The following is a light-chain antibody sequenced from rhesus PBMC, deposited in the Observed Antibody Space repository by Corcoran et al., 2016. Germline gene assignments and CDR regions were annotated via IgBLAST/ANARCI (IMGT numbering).Light chain of an antibody. CDR2: GAS. Sequence: QVILTQSPATLSLSPGERATLSCRASQSVSSYLAWYQQRPGQAPRLLIYGASSRATGIPEGFSGSGSGTEFTLTISSLEPEAFAMYYCPKYSSSPAFGGGTKVEVK. J-gene: IGKJ4*01. CDR3: PKYSSSPA. V-gene: IGKV3-53*01. CDR1: QSVSSY.